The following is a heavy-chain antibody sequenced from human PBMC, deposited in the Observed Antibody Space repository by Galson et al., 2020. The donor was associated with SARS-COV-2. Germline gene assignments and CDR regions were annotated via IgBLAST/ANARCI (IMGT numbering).Heavy chain of an antibody. CDR1: GDSIRSSRNF. Sequence: SETLSLTCTVPGDSIRSSRNFWGWIRQPPGKGLEWIGSDYYSGSTYHNLSLKSRVTMSVDMSKNQFSLRLSSVTAADTDMYDCARVNFFVALGYGMDVWGQGTTVTVSS. D-gene: IGHD3-16*01. V-gene: IGHV4-39*07. CDR3: ARVNFFVALGYGMDV. J-gene: IGHJ6*02. CDR2: DYYSGST.